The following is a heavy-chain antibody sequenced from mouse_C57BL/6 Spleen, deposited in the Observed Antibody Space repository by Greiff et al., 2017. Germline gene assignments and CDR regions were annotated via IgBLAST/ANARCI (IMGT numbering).Heavy chain of an antibody. V-gene: IGHV1-69*01. D-gene: IGHD3-2*02. CDR3: ARRSSVYVYYAMDY. J-gene: IGHJ4*01. Sequence: VQLQQPGAELVMPGASVKLSCKASGYTFTSYWMHWVKQRPGQGLEWIGEIAPSDSYTNYNQKFKGKSTLTVDKSSSTAYMQLSSLTSEDSAVYYCARRSSVYVYYAMDYWGQGTSVTVSS. CDR1: GYTFTSYW. CDR2: IAPSDSYT.